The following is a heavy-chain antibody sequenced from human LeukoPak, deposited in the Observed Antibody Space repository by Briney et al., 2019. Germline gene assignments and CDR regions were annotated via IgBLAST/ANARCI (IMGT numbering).Heavy chain of an antibody. D-gene: IGHD2-2*01. Sequence: GGSLRLSCAASGFTFSDYYMSWIRQAPGKGLEWVSYISSSGSTIYYADSVKGRFTISRDNAKNSLYLQMNSLRAEDTAVYYCARPLYCSSTSCPWDIWGQGTMVTVSS. J-gene: IGHJ3*02. CDR2: ISSSGSTI. CDR1: GFTFSDYY. V-gene: IGHV3-11*04. CDR3: ARPLYCSSTSCPWDI.